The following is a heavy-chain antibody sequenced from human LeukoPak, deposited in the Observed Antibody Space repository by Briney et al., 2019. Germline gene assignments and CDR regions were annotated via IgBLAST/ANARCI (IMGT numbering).Heavy chain of an antibody. D-gene: IGHD2-2*03. CDR3: ARLGLGIVVIPAAPTHY. Sequence: PSETLSLTCTVSGYSISSGYYWGWIRQPPGKGLEWIGSIYYSGSTYYNPSLKSRVTISVDTSKNQFSLKLSSVTAADTAVYYCARLGLGIVVIPAAPTHYWGQGTLVAVSS. J-gene: IGHJ4*02. CDR2: IYYSGST. V-gene: IGHV4-38-2*02. CDR1: GYSISSGYY.